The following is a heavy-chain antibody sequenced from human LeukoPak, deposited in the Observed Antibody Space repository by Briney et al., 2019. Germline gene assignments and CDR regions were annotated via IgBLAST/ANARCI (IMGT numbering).Heavy chain of an antibody. J-gene: IGHJ6*02. CDR3: ARDAADNGVYYYGMDV. Sequence: ASVKISCKASGYTFSSYIIHWVRQAPGQRLEWMGWINAGDDNTKYSQKFQGRVTITRDTSASTAYMELSSLISEDTAVYYCARDAADNGVYYYGMDVWGQGTTVTVSS. V-gene: IGHV1-3*01. CDR2: INAGDDNT. CDR1: GYTFSSYI. D-gene: IGHD6-13*01.